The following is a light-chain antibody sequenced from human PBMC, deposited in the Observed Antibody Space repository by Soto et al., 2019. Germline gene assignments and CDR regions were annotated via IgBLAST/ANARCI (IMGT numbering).Light chain of an antibody. CDR2: EVS. V-gene: IGLV2-14*01. CDR1: SSDVGGYNY. J-gene: IGLJ3*02. CDR3: TSYTSSSTWV. Sequence: QSALTQPASVSGSPGQSITISCTGTSSDVGGYNYVSWYQLHPVKAPKLLIYEVSNRPSGVSDRFSGSRSGNTASLTISGLQAEDESDYYCTSYTSSSTWVFGGGTKLTVL.